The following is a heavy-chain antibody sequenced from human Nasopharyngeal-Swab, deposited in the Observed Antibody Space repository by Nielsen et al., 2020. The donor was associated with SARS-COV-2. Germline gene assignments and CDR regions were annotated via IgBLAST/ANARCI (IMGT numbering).Heavy chain of an antibody. Sequence: WIRQPPGKGLEWIGEINHSGNNNFNPSLKSRVTISLDTSKNQFSLNLNSVTAADTAVYFCATRGSHHGTSGYYNTWFGPWGQGTLVTVSS. J-gene: IGHJ5*02. CDR2: INHSGNN. V-gene: IGHV4-34*01. CDR3: ATRGSHHGTSGYYNTWFGP. D-gene: IGHD3-22*01.